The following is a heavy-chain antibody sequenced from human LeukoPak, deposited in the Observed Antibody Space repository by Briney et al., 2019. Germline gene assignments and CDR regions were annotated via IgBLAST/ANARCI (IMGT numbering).Heavy chain of an antibody. V-gene: IGHV3-30-3*01. CDR2: ISYDGSNK. CDR3: AREWRAFDY. CDR1: GFTFSSYA. J-gene: IGHJ4*02. Sequence: GGSLKLSCAASGFTFSSYAMHWVRQAPGKGLEWVAVISYDGSNKYYADSVKGRFTISRDNSKNTLYLQMNSLRAEDTAVYYCAREWRAFDYWGQGTLVTVSS. D-gene: IGHD3-3*01.